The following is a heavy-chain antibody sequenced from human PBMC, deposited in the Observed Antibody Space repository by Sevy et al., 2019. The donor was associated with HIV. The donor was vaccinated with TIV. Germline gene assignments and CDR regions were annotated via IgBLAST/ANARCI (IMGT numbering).Heavy chain of an antibody. V-gene: IGHV3-23*01. D-gene: IGHD3-22*01. J-gene: IGHJ3*02. Sequence: GGSLRLSCAASGFTFSSYAMSWVRQAPGKGLEWVSAISGSGGSKYYADSVKGRFTISRDNSKNTLYLQMNSLRAEDTAVYYCATDRPLDCSGYLGAFDIWGQGTMVTVSS. CDR3: ATDRPLDCSGYLGAFDI. CDR1: GFTFSSYA. CDR2: ISGSGGSK.